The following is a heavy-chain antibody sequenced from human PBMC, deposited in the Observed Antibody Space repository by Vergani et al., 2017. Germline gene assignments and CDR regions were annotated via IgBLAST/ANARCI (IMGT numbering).Heavy chain of an antibody. V-gene: IGHV1-8*01. J-gene: IGHJ4*02. CDR3: AAGYYYDSSGYSGLDY. CDR2: MNPNSGNT. Sequence: QVQLVQSGAEVKKPGASVKVSCKASGYTFTSYDINWVRQATGQGLEWMGWMNPNSGNTNYAQNFQERVTITRDMSTSTAYMELSSLRSEDTAVYYCAAGYYYDSSGYSGLDYWGQGTLVTVSS. D-gene: IGHD3-22*01. CDR1: GYTFTSYD.